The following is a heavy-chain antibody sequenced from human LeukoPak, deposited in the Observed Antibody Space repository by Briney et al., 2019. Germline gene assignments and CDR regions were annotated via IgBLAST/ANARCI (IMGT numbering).Heavy chain of an antibody. J-gene: IGHJ6*03. CDR2: IQYDGSNE. D-gene: IGHD2-15*01. Sequence: GGSLRLSCTASGFIFSSYGMHWVRQAPGKGLEWVAYIQYDGSNEQYAHSVKGRFRISRDSSKNMLYLQMNSLRAEDTAVYYCAKDRCSDGIGCFYYYMDVWGKGTTVTISS. V-gene: IGHV3-30*02. CDR1: GFIFSSYG. CDR3: AKDRCSDGIGCFYYYMDV.